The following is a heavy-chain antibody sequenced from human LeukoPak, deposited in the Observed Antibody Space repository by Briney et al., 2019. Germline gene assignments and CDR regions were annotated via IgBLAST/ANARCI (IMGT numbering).Heavy chain of an antibody. CDR3: AKETLYCSSTSCYSYFDY. CDR2: ISYDGSNK. Sequence: GGPLRLSCAASGFTFSSYGMHWVRQAPGKGLEWVAVISYDGSNKYYADSVKGRFTISRDNSKNTLYLQMNSLRAEDTAVYYCAKETLYCSSTSCYSYFDYWGQGTLVTVSS. J-gene: IGHJ4*02. D-gene: IGHD2-2*01. V-gene: IGHV3-30*18. CDR1: GFTFSSYG.